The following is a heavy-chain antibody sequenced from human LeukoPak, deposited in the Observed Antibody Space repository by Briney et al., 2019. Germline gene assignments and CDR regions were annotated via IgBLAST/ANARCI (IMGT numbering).Heavy chain of an antibody. CDR1: RFTFSSYW. Sequence: QPGGSLRLSCAASRFTFSSYWMHWVRQAPGKGLVWVSRINSDASSTTYADSVKGRFTISRDNAKNTLYLQMNSLRAEDTAVYYCARIGVGGTTRGLYYFDYWGRGTLVTVSS. V-gene: IGHV3-74*01. CDR3: ARIGVGGTTRGLYYFDY. J-gene: IGHJ4*02. D-gene: IGHD1-26*01. CDR2: INSDASST.